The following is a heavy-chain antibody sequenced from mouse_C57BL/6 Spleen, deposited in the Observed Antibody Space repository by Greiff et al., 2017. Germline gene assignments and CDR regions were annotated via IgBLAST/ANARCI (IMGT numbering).Heavy chain of an antibody. V-gene: IGHV1-69*01. J-gene: IGHJ2*01. CDR3: ARSGYYGSSSDFDY. CDR2: IDPSDSYT. CDR1: GYTFTSYW. Sequence: QVQLQQSGAELVMPGASVKLSCKASGYTFTSYWMHWVKQRPGQGLEWIGEIDPSDSYTNYNQKFKGKSTLTVDKSSSTAYMQLSSLTSEDSAVYYCARSGYYGSSSDFDYWGQGTTLTVSS. D-gene: IGHD1-1*01.